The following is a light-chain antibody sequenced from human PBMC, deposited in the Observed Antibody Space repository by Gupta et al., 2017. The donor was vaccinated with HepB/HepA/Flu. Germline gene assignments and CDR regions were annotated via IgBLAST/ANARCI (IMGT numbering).Light chain of an antibody. CDR2: AAS. Sequence: DIKMTQSPSSLYASVGDRVTITCRSSQSISNYLNWYQQKPGKAPKLLNYAASSLHSGVPSRFSGSGSRTDFTLTISRLQPEDFATYYRQHSYSTPTFGQGTKVEIK. CDR3: QHSYSTPT. V-gene: IGKV1-39*01. J-gene: IGKJ1*01. CDR1: QSISNY.